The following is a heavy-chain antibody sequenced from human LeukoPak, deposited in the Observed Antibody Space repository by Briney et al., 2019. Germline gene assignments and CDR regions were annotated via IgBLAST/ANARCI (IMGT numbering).Heavy chain of an antibody. Sequence: ASVKVSCKASGYTFTSYGISWVRQAPGQGLEWMGWISAYNGNTNYAQKLQGRVTMTTDTSTSTAYMELRSLRSGDTAVFYCATSIGYCSSTSCSPNWFDPWGQGTLVTVSS. D-gene: IGHD2-2*01. J-gene: IGHJ5*02. CDR3: ATSIGYCSSTSCSPNWFDP. V-gene: IGHV1-18*01. CDR2: ISAYNGNT. CDR1: GYTFTSYG.